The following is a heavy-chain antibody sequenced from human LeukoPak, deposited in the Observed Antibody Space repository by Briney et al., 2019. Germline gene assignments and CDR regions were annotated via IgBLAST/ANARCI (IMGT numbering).Heavy chain of an antibody. V-gene: IGHV5-10-1*01. Sequence: GESPKISCKGSGFSFTNYWINWVRQMPGKGLEWMGRIDPSDSYTNYSPSFQGHVTISADKSISTAYLQWGSLKASDTAMYYCARRVSGGNYEGAFDIWGQGTMVTVSS. D-gene: IGHD4/OR15-4a*01. J-gene: IGHJ3*02. CDR3: ARRVSGGNYEGAFDI. CDR2: IDPSDSYT. CDR1: GFSFTNYW.